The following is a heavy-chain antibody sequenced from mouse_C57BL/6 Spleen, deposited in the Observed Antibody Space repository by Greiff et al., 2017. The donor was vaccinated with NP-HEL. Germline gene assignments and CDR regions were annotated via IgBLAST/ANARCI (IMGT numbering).Heavy chain of an antibody. Sequence: EVKLQESGAELVRPGASVKLSCTASGFNIKDDYMHWVKQRPEQGLEWIGRIDPENGDTEYASKFQGKATITADTSSNTAYLQLSSLTSEDTAVYYCTLDGYYPSYWGQGTLVTVSA. V-gene: IGHV14-4*01. CDR1: GFNIKDDY. CDR3: TLDGYYPSY. J-gene: IGHJ3*01. D-gene: IGHD2-3*01. CDR2: IDPENGDT.